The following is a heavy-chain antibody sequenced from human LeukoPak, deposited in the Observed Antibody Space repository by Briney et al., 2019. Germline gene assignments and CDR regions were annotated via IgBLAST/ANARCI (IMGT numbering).Heavy chain of an antibody. J-gene: IGHJ4*02. V-gene: IGHV4-30-4*01. Sequence: SETLSLTCTVSGGSISSGDYYWSWIRQPPGKGLEWIGYIYYSGSTYYNPSLKSRVTISVDTSKNQFSLKLSSVTAADTVVYYCATTKESPSYFDYWGQGTLVTVSS. CDR1: GGSISSGDYY. CDR3: ATTKESPSYFDY. D-gene: IGHD3-10*01. CDR2: IYYSGST.